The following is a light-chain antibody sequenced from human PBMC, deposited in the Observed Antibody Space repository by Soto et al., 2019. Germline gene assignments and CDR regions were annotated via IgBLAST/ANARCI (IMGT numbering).Light chain of an antibody. J-gene: IGLJ2*01. CDR3: SSYAGSNNLV. V-gene: IGLV2-8*01. CDR2: EVS. CDR1: SSDVGGYNS. Sequence: QSVLTQPPSASGSPGQSVTIPCTGTSSDVGGYNSVSWYQQHPGTVPKLMIYEVSKRPSGVPDRFSGSKSGNTASLTVSGLQAEDEADYYCSSYAGSNNLVFGGGTKLTVL.